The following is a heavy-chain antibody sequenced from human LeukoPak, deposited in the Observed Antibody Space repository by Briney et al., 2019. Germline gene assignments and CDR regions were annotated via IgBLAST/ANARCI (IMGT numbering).Heavy chain of an antibody. D-gene: IGHD4-17*01. Sequence: ASVKVSCKASGYTFIDYYIQWVRQAPGEGLEWMGWINPNSGGTNYAQKFQGWVTMTRDTSISTAYMELNRLNSDDTAVYYCAKNMGYGDYWYFDLWGRGTLVTVSS. CDR1: GYTFIDYY. J-gene: IGHJ2*01. V-gene: IGHV1-2*04. CDR3: AKNMGYGDYWYFDL. CDR2: INPNSGGT.